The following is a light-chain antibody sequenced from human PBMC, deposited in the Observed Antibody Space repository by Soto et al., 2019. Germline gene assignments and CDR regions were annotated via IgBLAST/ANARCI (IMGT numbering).Light chain of an antibody. CDR2: SAS. V-gene: IGKV3-15*01. CDR1: QFVSTN. CDR3: QQFNNWPPLT. Sequence: EVVMTQYPATMSVSPGERATLSCRASQFVSTNLAWYQQKPGQAPRLLIYSASTRATGIPARFSGSGSGTEFTLTISSLQSEDSAVYYCQQFNNWPPLTFGGGTKVEIK. J-gene: IGKJ4*01.